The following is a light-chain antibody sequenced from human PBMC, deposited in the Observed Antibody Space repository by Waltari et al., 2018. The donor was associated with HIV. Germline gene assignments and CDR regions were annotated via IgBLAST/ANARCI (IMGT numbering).Light chain of an antibody. Sequence: DIVMTQSPDSLPVSLGERATITCKSSQSVLYKSNNKNHLAWYQHKVGQPPKLLIYWASVRESGVPERFGGSGSGTDFTLTISSLQAEDVAVYYCQQYYGDIWTFGQGTKVEIK. CDR3: QQYYGDIWT. J-gene: IGKJ1*01. CDR1: QSVLYKSNNKNH. V-gene: IGKV4-1*01. CDR2: WAS.